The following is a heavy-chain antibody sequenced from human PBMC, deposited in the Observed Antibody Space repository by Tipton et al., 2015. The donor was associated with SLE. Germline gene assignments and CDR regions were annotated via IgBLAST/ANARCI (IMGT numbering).Heavy chain of an antibody. V-gene: IGHV4-38-2*02. Sequence: TLSLTCSVSGYSISSGFYWGWLRQSPGNGLEWIGSIYHSGSTQYNPSLKSRVTISVDTSGNQVSLRLRSVTAADTAVYYCARDLFVEFYRSWSDYAYYFDYWGQGVLVTVSS. D-gene: IGHD3-3*01. CDR3: ARDLFVEFYRSWSDYAYYFDY. CDR2: IYHSGST. J-gene: IGHJ4*02. CDR1: GYSISSGFY.